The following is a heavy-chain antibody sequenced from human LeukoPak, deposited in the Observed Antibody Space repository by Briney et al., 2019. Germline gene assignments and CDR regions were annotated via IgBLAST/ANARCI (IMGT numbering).Heavy chain of an antibody. CDR2: IYHTGHT. V-gene: IGHV4-59*08. CDR1: GGSISGNY. D-gene: IGHD6-19*01. J-gene: IGHJ4*02. Sequence: KTSETLSLTCTVSGGSISGNYWSWIRQPPGEGLEWIGYIYHTGHTHYNPSLKSRVTMSMDTSKSQLSLKMSSVTAADTAVYYCARLSSGWSYFDYWGQGTLVTVSS. CDR3: ARLSSGWSYFDY.